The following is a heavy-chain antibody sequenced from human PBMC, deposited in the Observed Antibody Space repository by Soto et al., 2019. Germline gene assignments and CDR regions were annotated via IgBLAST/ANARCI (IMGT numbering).Heavy chain of an antibody. V-gene: IGHV3-33*01. Sequence: PGGSLRLSCAASGFTFSNYGLYWVRQAPGKGLEWLAVVWSDGRNEYSADSVKGRFTISRDNSKNTLYLQINSLRAEDTAVYYCEREWSTVRPGRGLDYCGQGTPVTVSS. CDR3: EREWSTVRPGRGLDY. CDR2: VWSDGRNE. D-gene: IGHD6-6*01. CDR1: GFTFSNYG. J-gene: IGHJ4*02.